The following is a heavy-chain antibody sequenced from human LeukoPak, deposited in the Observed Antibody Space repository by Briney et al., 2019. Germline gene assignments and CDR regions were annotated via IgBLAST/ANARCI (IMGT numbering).Heavy chain of an antibody. CDR2: ISGSGGST. CDR1: GFTFSSYA. Sequence: GGSLRLSCAASGFTFSSYAMSWVRQAPGKGLEWASAISGSGGSTYYADSVKGRFTISRDNSKNTLYLQMNSLRAEDTAVYYCAKEEDVVLVPAANHYWGQGNLVTVSS. J-gene: IGHJ4*02. D-gene: IGHD2-2*01. CDR3: AKEEDVVLVPAANHY. V-gene: IGHV3-23*01.